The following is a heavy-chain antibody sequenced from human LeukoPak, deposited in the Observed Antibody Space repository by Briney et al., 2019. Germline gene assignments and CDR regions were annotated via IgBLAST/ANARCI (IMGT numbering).Heavy chain of an antibody. Sequence: GGSLRLSCAASGFTSSSYAMHWVRQAPGKGLEWVAVISYDGSNKYYADSVKGRFTISRDNSKNTLYLQMNSLRAEDTAVYYCARDGRITIFGVVIIPRSNWFDPWGQGTPVTVSS. CDR2: ISYDGSNK. J-gene: IGHJ5*02. CDR3: ARDGRITIFGVVIIPRSNWFDP. V-gene: IGHV3-30*01. D-gene: IGHD3-3*01. CDR1: GFTSSSYA.